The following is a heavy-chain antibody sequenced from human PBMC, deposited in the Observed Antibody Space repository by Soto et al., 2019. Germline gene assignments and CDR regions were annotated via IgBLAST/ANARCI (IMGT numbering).Heavy chain of an antibody. Sequence: QVQLVESGGGVVQPGRSLRLSCVVSGFRFSDYGMHWVRQAPGKGLEWVAIISYDGSNAYYAESVKGRFTISKDTSKNTLYLEMNSLRVEDTAMYYCAKQIEPGILPNGVDPWGQGTLVTVSS. CDR2: ISYDGSNA. CDR3: AKQIEPGILPNGVDP. D-gene: IGHD2-2*01. V-gene: IGHV3-30*18. CDR1: GFRFSDYG. J-gene: IGHJ5*02.